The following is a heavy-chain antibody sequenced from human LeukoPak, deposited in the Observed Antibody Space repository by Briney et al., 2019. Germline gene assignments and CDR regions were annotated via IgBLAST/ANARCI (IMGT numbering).Heavy chain of an antibody. D-gene: IGHD7-27*01. Sequence: PSETLSLTCAVYGGSFSGYYWSWIRQPPGKGLEWIGYIYYRGSPNYNPSLKSRVTISEDASKNQFSLKLTSVTAADTAVYYCARREGTWGAFDIWGQGTMVTVSS. CDR1: GGSFSGYY. J-gene: IGHJ3*02. CDR2: IYYRGSP. V-gene: IGHV4-34*01. CDR3: ARREGTWGAFDI.